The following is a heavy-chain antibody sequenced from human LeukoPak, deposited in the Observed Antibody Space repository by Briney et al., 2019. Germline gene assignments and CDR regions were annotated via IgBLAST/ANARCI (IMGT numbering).Heavy chain of an antibody. J-gene: IGHJ4*02. CDR1: GGSISRYY. D-gene: IGHD6-19*01. CDR2: IYYSGST. Sequence: SETLSLTCTVSGGSISRYYWSRIRQPPGKGLEWIGYIYYSGSTNYNPSFKSPVTISVDTSKNQFSLKLSSVTAADTAVYYCARLNSSGWYKDYWGQGTLVTVSS. CDR3: ARLNSSGWYKDY. V-gene: IGHV4-59*08.